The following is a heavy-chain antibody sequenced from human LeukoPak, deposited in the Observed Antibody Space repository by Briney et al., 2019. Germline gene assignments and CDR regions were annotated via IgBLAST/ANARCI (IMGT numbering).Heavy chain of an antibody. J-gene: IGHJ4*02. CDR3: AKDYTAMVRGPDY. D-gene: IGHD5-18*01. V-gene: IGHV3-9*01. CDR2: ISWNSGSI. CDR1: GFTLNNYW. Sequence: GGSLRLSCAASGFTLNNYWMSWVRQAPGKGLEWVSGISWNSGSIGYADSVKGRFTISRDNAKNSLYLQMNSLRAEDTALYYCAKDYTAMVRGPDYWGQGTLVTVSS.